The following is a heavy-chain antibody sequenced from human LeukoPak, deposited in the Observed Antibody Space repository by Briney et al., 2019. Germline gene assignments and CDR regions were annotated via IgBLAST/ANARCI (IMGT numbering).Heavy chain of an antibody. Sequence: PSQTLSLTCTVSGGSISSGDYYWSWIRQPPGKGLEWIGYIYYSGSTYYNPSLKSRVTISVDTSKNQFSLKLSSVTAADTAVYYCARVGGHTVTTIDYWGQGTLVTVSP. V-gene: IGHV4-30-4*01. J-gene: IGHJ4*02. CDR1: GGSISSGDYY. CDR3: ARVGGHTVTTIDY. CDR2: IYYSGST. D-gene: IGHD4-17*01.